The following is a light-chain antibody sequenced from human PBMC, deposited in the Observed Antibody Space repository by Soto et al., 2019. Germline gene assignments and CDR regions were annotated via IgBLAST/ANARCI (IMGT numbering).Light chain of an antibody. Sequence: ESVLTQSPATLSLSPGDRATLSCRASHSITNSFAWYRHQPGQPPRLLIYDASKRATGIPARFIGSGSGTHFTLTISSLEPEDFGLYYCQQRSNWPSVTFGGGTKVEIK. CDR2: DAS. CDR1: HSITNS. V-gene: IGKV3-11*01. J-gene: IGKJ4*01. CDR3: QQRSNWPSVT.